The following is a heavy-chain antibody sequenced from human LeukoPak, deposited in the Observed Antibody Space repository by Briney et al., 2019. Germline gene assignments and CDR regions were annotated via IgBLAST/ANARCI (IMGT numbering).Heavy chain of an antibody. CDR2: ISAYNGNT. CDR1: GYTFTSYS. Sequence: ASVKVSCKASGYTFTSYSISWVRQAPGQGLEWMGWISAYNGNTNYAQKLQGRVTMTTDTSTSTAYMELRSLRSDDTAVYYCARDRRMVRGVYEHDYWGQGTLVTVSS. V-gene: IGHV1-18*01. CDR3: ARDRRMVRGVYEHDY. J-gene: IGHJ4*02. D-gene: IGHD3-10*01.